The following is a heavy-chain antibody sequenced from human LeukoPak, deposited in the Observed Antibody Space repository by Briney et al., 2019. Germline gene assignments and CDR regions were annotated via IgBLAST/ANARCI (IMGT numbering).Heavy chain of an antibody. Sequence: SETLSLTCTVPGGSISSGDYYWSWIRQPPGKGLEWIGYIYYSGSTNYNPSLKSRVTISVDTSKNQFSLKLSSVTAADTAVYYCARDGYSYGPPAYWGQGTLVTVSS. CDR2: IYYSGST. V-gene: IGHV4-61*08. CDR3: ARDGYSYGPPAY. CDR1: GGSISSGDYY. J-gene: IGHJ4*02. D-gene: IGHD5-18*01.